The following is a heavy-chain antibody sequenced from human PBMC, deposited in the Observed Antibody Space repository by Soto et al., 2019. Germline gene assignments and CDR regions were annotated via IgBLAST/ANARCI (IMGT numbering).Heavy chain of an antibody. Sequence: SVKVSCKASGGTFSSYAISWVRQAPGRGLEWMGGIIPIFGTANYAQKFQGRVTITADESTSTAYMELSSLRSEDTAVYYCAREPGYSSGWYGYYYYGMDVWGQGTTVTV. CDR1: GGTFSSYA. CDR3: AREPGYSSGWYGYYYYGMDV. J-gene: IGHJ6*02. D-gene: IGHD6-19*01. V-gene: IGHV1-69*13. CDR2: IIPIFGTA.